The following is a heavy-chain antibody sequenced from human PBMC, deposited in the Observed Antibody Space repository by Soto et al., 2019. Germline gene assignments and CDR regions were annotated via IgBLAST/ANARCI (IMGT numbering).Heavy chain of an antibody. V-gene: IGHV4-59*13. Sequence: QVHLQESGPGLVKPSETLSLTCTVSGDSISSYYWSWIRQPPGKGLEWVWYISYTGSTIYNPPLASRATISLDTSKHQVSLSLSSVTVADTAMYYCASVGELPVWFDPWGRGTLVTVSS. CDR2: ISYTGST. D-gene: IGHD3-10*01. CDR3: ASVGELPVWFDP. CDR1: GDSISSYY. J-gene: IGHJ5*02.